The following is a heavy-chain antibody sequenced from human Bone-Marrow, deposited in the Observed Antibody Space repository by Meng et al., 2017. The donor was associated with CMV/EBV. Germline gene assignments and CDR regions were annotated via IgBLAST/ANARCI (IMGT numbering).Heavy chain of an antibody. J-gene: IGHJ4*02. V-gene: IGHV3-30*04. Sequence: GESLKISCAASGFTFSSYAMHWVRQAPGKGLEWVAVISYDGSNKYYADSVKGRFTISRDNSKNTLYLQMNSLRAEDTAVYYCAREDRGSYLQLSYWGQGTLVTAPQ. CDR3: AREDRGSYLQLSY. CDR2: ISYDGSNK. CDR1: GFTFSSYA. D-gene: IGHD1-26*01.